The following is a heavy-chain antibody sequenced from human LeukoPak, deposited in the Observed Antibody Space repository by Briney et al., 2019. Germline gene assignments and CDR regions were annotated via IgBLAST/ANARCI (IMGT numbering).Heavy chain of an antibody. CDR1: GRSISSYY. Sequence: SETLSLTCTLSGRSISSYYWSWIRQPPGKGREWVGYIYYSGSTNYNPSLKSRVTISVDTSKNQFSLKLSSVTAADTAVYYCARETENYDILTGYSRVGFDPWG. D-gene: IGHD3-9*01. V-gene: IGHV4-59*01. J-gene: IGHJ5*02. CDR3: ARETENYDILTGYSRVGFDP. CDR2: IYYSGST.